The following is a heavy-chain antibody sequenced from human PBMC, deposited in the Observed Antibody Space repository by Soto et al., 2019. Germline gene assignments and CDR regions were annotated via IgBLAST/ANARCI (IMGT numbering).Heavy chain of an antibody. CDR1: GFNFSDYY. D-gene: IGHD6-6*01. CDR3: ARTSSSSTGFDF. CDR2: INSRGRTI. J-gene: IGHJ3*01. Sequence: PGGSLRLSCAASGFNFSDYYMSWIRQAPGKGLEWVSYINSRGRTINYADSVRGRFTISRDNAKNSLYLQMNGLRVEDTAVFYCARTSSSSTGFDFWGQGTMVTVSS. V-gene: IGHV3-11*01.